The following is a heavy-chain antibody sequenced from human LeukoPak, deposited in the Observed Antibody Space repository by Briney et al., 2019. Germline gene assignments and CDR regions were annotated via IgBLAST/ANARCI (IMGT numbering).Heavy chain of an antibody. V-gene: IGHV1-2*02. Sequence: GASVKVSCKASGYTFIAYYMHWVRQAPGQGLEWMGWINPNSGGTNYAQKFQGRVTMTRDTSISTAYMELSRLRSDDTAVYYCARDRIPLGYSSAFDIWGQGTMVTVSS. CDR1: GYTFIAYY. CDR2: INPNSGGT. J-gene: IGHJ3*02. CDR3: ARDRIPLGYSSAFDI. D-gene: IGHD6-13*01.